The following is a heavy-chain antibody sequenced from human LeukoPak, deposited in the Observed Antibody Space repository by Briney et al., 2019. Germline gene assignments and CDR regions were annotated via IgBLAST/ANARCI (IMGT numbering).Heavy chain of an antibody. Sequence: GGSLRLSCAASGFTFSSYSMNWVRQAPGKGLGWVSSISSSSSYIYYADSVKGRFTISRDNAKNSLYLQMNSLRAEDTAVYYCARDRVGYSYGFVDYWGQGTLVTVSS. CDR3: ARDRVGYSYGFVDY. CDR1: GFTFSSYS. J-gene: IGHJ4*02. V-gene: IGHV3-21*01. D-gene: IGHD5-18*01. CDR2: ISSSSSYI.